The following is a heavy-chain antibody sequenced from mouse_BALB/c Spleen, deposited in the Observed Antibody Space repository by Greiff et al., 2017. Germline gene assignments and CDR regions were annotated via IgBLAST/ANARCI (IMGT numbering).Heavy chain of an antibody. D-gene: IGHD2-4*01. CDR3: ARDHDYDGFDY. Sequence: EVQVVESGGGLVQPGGSLKLSCAASGFTFSSYGMSWVRQTPDKRLELVATINSNGGSTYYPDSVKGRFTISRDNAKNTLYLQMSSLKSEDTAMYYCARDHDYDGFDYGGQGTTLTVSS. J-gene: IGHJ2*01. CDR2: INSNGGST. V-gene: IGHV5-6-3*01. CDR1: GFTFSSYG.